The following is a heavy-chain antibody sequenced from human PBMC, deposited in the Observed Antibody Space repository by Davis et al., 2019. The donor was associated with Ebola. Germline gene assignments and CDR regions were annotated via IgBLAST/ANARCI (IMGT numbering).Heavy chain of an antibody. CDR3: ARDHSGYSGHGYYYDGMDV. D-gene: IGHD5-12*01. CDR1: GGTFSSYA. V-gene: IGHV1-69*04. J-gene: IGHJ6*02. CDR2: IIPILGIA. Sequence: SAKVSCKASGGTFSSYAISWVRQAPGQGLEWMGRIIPILGIANYAQKFQGRVTITADKSTSTAYMELSSLRSEDTAVYYCARDHSGYSGHGYYYDGMDVWGQGTTVTVSS.